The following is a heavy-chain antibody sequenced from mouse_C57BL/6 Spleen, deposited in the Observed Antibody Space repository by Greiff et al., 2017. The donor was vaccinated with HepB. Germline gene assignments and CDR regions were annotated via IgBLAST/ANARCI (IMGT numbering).Heavy chain of an antibody. V-gene: IGHV7-1*01. CDR2: SRNKANDYTT. J-gene: IGHJ3*01. CDR1: GFTFSDFY. CDR3: ARDGDYDGSSSWFAY. D-gene: IGHD1-1*01. Sequence: EVQLVESGGGLVQSGRSLRLSCATSGFTFSDFYMEWVRQAPGKGLEWIAASRNKANDYTTEYSASVKGRFIVSRDTSQSILYLQMNALRSEDTAIYCGARDGDYDGSSSWFAYWGQGTLVTVSA.